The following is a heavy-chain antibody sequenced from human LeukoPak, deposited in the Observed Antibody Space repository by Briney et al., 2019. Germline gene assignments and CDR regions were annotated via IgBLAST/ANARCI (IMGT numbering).Heavy chain of an antibody. V-gene: IGHV1-18*01. CDR1: GYTFTSYG. CDR3: ARDLGSGYSSGWYKAADY. J-gene: IGHJ4*02. Sequence: AASVKVSCKASGYTFTSYGISWVRQAPGQGLEWMGWISAYNGNTNYAQKLQGRVTMTTDTSTSTAYMELRSLRSDDTAVYYCARDLGSGYSSGWYKAADYWGQGTLVTVSS. CDR2: ISAYNGNT. D-gene: IGHD6-19*01.